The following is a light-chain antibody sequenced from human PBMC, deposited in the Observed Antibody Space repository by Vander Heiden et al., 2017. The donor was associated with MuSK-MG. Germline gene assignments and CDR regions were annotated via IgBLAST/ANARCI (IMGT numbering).Light chain of an antibody. CDR3: CSYAGSSTWV. J-gene: IGLJ2*01. V-gene: IGLV2-23*02. CDR2: EVS. CDR1: SSDVGSDNL. Sequence: QSALTQTASVSGSPGQSITISCTGTSSDVGSDNLVSWYQQHPVNAPKLMIYEVSKRPAGVSNRFSGSKSGNTASLTISGLQDEDEDDYYCCSYAGSSTWVFGGGTKLTVL.